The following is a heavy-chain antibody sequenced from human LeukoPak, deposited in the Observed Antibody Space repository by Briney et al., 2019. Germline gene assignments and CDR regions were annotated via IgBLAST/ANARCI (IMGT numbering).Heavy chain of an antibody. D-gene: IGHD6-13*01. CDR2: INPSGGST. CDR3: ARDIGDRIAAFDP. CDR1: GYTFTSYY. J-gene: IGHJ5*02. Sequence: ASVKVSCKASGYTFTSYYMHWVRQAPGQGLEWMGIINPSGGSTSYAQKFQGRVTMTRDMSTSTVYMELSSLRSEDTAVYYCARDIGDRIAAFDPWGQGTLVTVSS. V-gene: IGHV1-46*01.